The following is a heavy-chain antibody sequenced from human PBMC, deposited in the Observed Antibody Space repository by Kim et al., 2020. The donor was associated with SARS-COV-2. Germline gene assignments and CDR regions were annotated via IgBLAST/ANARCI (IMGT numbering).Heavy chain of an antibody. V-gene: IGHV3-74*01. J-gene: IGHJ6*02. Sequence: KGRFTISRDNAKNTLYLQMNSLRAEDTAVYYCARDGYDFWSGPYYYGMDVWGQGTTVTVSS. D-gene: IGHD3-3*01. CDR3: ARDGYDFWSGPYYYGMDV.